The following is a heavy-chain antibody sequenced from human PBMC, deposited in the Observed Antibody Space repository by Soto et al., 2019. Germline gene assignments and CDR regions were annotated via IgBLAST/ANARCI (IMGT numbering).Heavy chain of an antibody. J-gene: IGHJ4*02. CDR1: GFTFSNYW. V-gene: IGHV3-7*01. D-gene: IGHD6-6*01. Sequence: GGSLRLSCAASGFTFSNYWMRWVRQAPGKGLEWAASIKEDGSAKYYVDSVKGRFTISKDSAKNSVDLQMDSLRVEDTAIYYCARGSASSGTVNWGQGTLVTVYS. CDR3: ARGSASSGTVN. CDR2: IKEDGSAK.